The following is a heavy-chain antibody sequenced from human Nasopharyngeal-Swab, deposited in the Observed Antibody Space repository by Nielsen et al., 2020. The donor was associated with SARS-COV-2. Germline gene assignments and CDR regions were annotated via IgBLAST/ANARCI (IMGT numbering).Heavy chain of an antibody. Sequence: SETRCLTCTVSGGSISSYYWNWMRQRPGKGLEGIGYVHFLGSTDYNPSLKSRVTISLDTSNYQFSMRLSSVTAADTAVYYCARDSYRDAFDIWGQGTMATVSS. CDR3: ARDSYRDAFDI. CDR1: GGSISSYY. V-gene: IGHV4-59*13. J-gene: IGHJ3*02. CDR2: VHFLGST.